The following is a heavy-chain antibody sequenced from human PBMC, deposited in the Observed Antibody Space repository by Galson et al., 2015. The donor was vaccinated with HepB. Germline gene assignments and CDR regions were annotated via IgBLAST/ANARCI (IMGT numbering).Heavy chain of an antibody. Sequence: LSLTCTVSGGSISSGSYYWSWIRQPAGKGLEWIGRIYTSGSTNYNPSLKSRVTISVDTSKNQFSLKLSSVTAADTAVYYCAGEYDFWSGYYYFDYWGQGTLVTVSS. CDR1: GGSISSGSYY. D-gene: IGHD3-3*01. J-gene: IGHJ4*02. CDR3: AGEYDFWSGYYYFDY. CDR2: IYTSGST. V-gene: IGHV4-61*02.